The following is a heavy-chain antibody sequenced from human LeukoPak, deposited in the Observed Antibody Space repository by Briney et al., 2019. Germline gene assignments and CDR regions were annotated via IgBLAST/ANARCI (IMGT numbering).Heavy chain of an antibody. V-gene: IGHV4-34*01. Sequence: SETLSLTCAVYGGSFIGYYWGWIRQQRGEGMEWIGEIKHSGRTNYNPSLKSRVTISVATSKNQFSLKLSSVTAADTAVYSCARARGGLRFSSPFDYWGQGTLVTVSS. CDR3: ARARGGLRFSSPFDY. J-gene: IGHJ4*02. CDR2: IKHSGRT. CDR1: GGSFIGYY. D-gene: IGHD3-3*01.